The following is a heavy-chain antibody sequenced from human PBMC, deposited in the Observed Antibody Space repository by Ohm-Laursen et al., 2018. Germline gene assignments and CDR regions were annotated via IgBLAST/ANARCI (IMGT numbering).Heavy chain of an antibody. CDR3: ARVRGFYFDY. J-gene: IGHJ4*02. Sequence: TLSLTCTVSGGSISSYYWSWIRQPPGKGLEWIGYIYYSGSTNYNPSLKSRVTISVDTSKNQFSLKLSSVTAADTAMYYCARVRGFYFDYWGQGTLVTVSS. CDR1: GGSISSYY. V-gene: IGHV4-59*12. CDR2: IYYSGST.